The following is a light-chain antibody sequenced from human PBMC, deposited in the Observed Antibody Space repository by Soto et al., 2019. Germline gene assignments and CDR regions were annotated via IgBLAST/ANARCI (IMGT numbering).Light chain of an antibody. J-gene: IGLJ2*01. CDR3: SSYGGSTNFVI. V-gene: IGLV2-8*01. Sequence: QAVVTQPPSASGSPGQSVTISCTGTSSDVGGHNYVSWYQQHPGKVPKLIIYDVSKRSSGVPDRFSASKSGNTASLTVSGLQAEDEAEYYCSSYGGSTNFVIFGGGTKLTVL. CDR2: DVS. CDR1: SSDVGGHNY.